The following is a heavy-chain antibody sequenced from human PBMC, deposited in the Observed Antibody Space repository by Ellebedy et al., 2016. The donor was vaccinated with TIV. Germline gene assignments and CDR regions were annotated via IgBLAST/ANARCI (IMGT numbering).Heavy chain of an antibody. D-gene: IGHD3-10*01. Sequence: PGGSLRLSCAASGFTFSGYWMSRVRQAPGKRLEWVANIKQDESEKYYVDSVKGQFTISRDNAKNSLYLQMNSLRAEDTAVYYCARLGGPRAFDYWGQGTLVTVSS. CDR2: IKQDESEK. CDR3: ARLGGPRAFDY. CDR1: GFTFSGYW. V-gene: IGHV3-7*01. J-gene: IGHJ4*02.